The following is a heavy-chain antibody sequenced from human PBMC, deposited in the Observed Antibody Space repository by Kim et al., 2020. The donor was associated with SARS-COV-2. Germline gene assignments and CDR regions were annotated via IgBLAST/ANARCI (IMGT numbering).Heavy chain of an antibody. CDR1: GFTFSSYS. J-gene: IGHJ3*02. Sequence: GGSLRLSCAASGFTFSSYSMNWVRQAPGKGLEWVSSISGSSIYIYYVDSLKGRFTISRDNAKNSLYLQMHSLRAEDTAVYYCARELDDSSGYRPETAFD. V-gene: IGHV3-21*01. D-gene: IGHD3-22*01. CDR2: ISGSSIYI. CDR3: ARELDDSSGYRPETAFD.